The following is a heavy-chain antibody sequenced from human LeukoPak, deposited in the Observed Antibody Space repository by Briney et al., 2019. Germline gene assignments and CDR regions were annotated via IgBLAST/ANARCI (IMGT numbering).Heavy chain of an antibody. J-gene: IGHJ4*02. CDR2: ISASGGTT. V-gene: IGHV3-23*01. Sequence: GGSLRLSCAASGFTFSNYALSWVRQAPGKGLEWVSVISASGGTTYYADSVKGRFTISRFTSKDTVYLQMHSLRAEDTAVYHCAKGDVLPSYPTFDYWGQGTLVTVSS. CDR3: AKGDVLPSYPTFDY. CDR1: GFTFSNYA. D-gene: IGHD3-9*01.